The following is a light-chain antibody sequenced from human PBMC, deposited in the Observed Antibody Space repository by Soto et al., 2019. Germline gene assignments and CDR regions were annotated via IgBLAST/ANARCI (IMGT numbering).Light chain of an antibody. CDR1: SSDVGLYNY. Sequence: QSVLTQPASVSGSPGQSITISCTGTSSDVGLYNYVSWYQHHPGKAPKLMVYDVSNRPSGVSNRFSGSKSGNTASLTISGLQADDEADYYCSSYTSASTLVFGGGTQLTVL. J-gene: IGLJ7*01. CDR2: DVS. V-gene: IGLV2-14*01. CDR3: SSYTSASTLV.